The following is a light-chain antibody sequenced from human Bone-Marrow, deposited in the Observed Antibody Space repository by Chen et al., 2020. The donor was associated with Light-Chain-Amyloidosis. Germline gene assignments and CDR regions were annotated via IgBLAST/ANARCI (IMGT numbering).Light chain of an antibody. Sequence: SYELTQPPSVSVSPGQTARITCSGEDLPTKYAYCYQQKPGQAPVLVIHRDTERPSGISERFSGSSSGTTATLTISGVQAEDEADYHCQSADSSGTYEVIFGGGTKLTVL. CDR3: QSADSSGTYEVI. CDR1: DLPTKY. CDR2: RDT. V-gene: IGLV3-25*03. J-gene: IGLJ2*01.